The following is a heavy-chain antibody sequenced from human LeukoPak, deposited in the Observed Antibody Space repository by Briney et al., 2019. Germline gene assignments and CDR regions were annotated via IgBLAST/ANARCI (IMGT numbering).Heavy chain of an antibody. D-gene: IGHD5-24*01. Sequence: PSETLSLTCAVYGGSFSGYYWSWIRQPPGKGLEWIGEINHSGSTNYNPSLKSRVTISVGTSKNQFSLKLSSVTAAGTAVYYCARGERDGYNVDFDYWGQGTLVTVSS. CDR2: INHSGST. J-gene: IGHJ4*02. V-gene: IGHV4-34*01. CDR3: ARGERDGYNVDFDY. CDR1: GGSFSGYY.